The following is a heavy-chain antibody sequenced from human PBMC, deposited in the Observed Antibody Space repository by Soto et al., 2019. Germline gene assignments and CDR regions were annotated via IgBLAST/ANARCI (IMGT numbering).Heavy chain of an antibody. CDR3: ATQPRGYSYGYYFDY. Sequence: QVQLVQSGAEVKKPGASVKVSCKASGYTFTSYYMHWVRQAPGQGLEWMGIINPSGGSTSYAQKFQGKVTMTRDTSTCTVYMELSSLRSEDTAVYYCATQPRGYSYGYYFDYWGQGTLVTVSS. CDR1: GYTFTSYY. CDR2: INPSGGST. J-gene: IGHJ4*02. D-gene: IGHD5-18*01. V-gene: IGHV1-46*01.